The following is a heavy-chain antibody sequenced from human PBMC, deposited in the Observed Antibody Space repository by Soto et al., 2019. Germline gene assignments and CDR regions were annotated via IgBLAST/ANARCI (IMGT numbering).Heavy chain of an antibody. CDR3: AKGPHDYHDFNWFDH. V-gene: IGHV3-23*01. Sequence: GGSLRLSCVASGFTFTNYAMSWVRQAPGKGLEWVSGVSGSGDSTYYPDSVRGRFTISRDNSKNTLYLQMNDLRDEDTAIYFCAKGPHDYHDFNWFDHWGQGALVTVSS. D-gene: IGHD4-17*01. CDR2: VSGSGDST. J-gene: IGHJ5*02. CDR1: GFTFTNYA.